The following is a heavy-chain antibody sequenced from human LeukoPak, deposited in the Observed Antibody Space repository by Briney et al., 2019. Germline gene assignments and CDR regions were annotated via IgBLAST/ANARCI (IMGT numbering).Heavy chain of an antibody. CDR3: AKDLDDILSGYFGFDS. CDR2: ISGTGGSV. V-gene: IGHV3-23*01. D-gene: IGHD3-9*01. J-gene: IGHJ4*02. CDR1: GFAFSSYA. Sequence: GGSLRLSCEASGFAFSSYAMSWVRQAPGKGLEWVSGISGTGGSVYHADSVKGRFTISRDNSKNTLFLQMNSLRAEDTAVFYCAKDLDDILSGYFGFDSWGQGTLVTVSS.